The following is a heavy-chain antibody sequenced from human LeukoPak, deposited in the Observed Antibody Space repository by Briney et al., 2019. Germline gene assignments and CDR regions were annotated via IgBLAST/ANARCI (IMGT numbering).Heavy chain of an antibody. CDR2: MNPNSGNT. J-gene: IGHJ6*03. CDR1: GYTFTSYD. CDR3: ARVGYSSGWYSGSDYYYMDV. D-gene: IGHD6-19*01. V-gene: IGHV1-8*01. Sequence: ASVKVSCKASGYTFTSYDIYWVRQATGQGLEWMAWMNPNSGNTGYAQKFQGRVTITRNTSISTAYMELSSLRSEDTAVYYCARVGYSSGWYSGSDYYYMDVWGKGTTVTVSS.